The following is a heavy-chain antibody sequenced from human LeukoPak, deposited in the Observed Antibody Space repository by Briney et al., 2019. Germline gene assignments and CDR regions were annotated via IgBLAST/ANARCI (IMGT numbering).Heavy chain of an antibody. D-gene: IGHD1-26*01. V-gene: IGHV1-69*04. CDR2: IIPILGIA. Sequence: SVKVSCKASGGTFSSYAISWVRQAPGQGLEWMGRIIPILGIANYAQKFQGRVTITADKSTSTAYMELSSLRSEDTAVYYCARGGVVGATSESLSYYYGMDVWGQGTTVTVSS. CDR1: GGTFSSYA. CDR3: ARGGVVGATSESLSYYYGMDV. J-gene: IGHJ6*02.